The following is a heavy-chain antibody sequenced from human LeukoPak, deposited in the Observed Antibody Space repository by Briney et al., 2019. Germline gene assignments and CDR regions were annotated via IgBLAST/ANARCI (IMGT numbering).Heavy chain of an antibody. CDR3: ARVGYYDSSGYRGYYYYYYMDV. V-gene: IGHV4-61*02. Sequence: SQTLSLTCTVSGGSISSGSYYWRWLRQPAGKGLEWIGRIYTSGSTNYNPSLKSRVTISVDTSKNQFSLKLSSVTAADTAVYYCARVGYYDSSGYRGYYYYYYMDVWGKGTTGTVSS. CDR1: GGSISSGSYY. J-gene: IGHJ6*03. CDR2: IYTSGST. D-gene: IGHD3-22*01.